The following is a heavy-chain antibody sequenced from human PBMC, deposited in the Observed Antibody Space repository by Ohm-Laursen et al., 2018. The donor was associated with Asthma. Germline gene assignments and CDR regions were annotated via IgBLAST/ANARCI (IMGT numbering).Heavy chain of an antibody. V-gene: IGHV1-3*01. CDR2: INAGNGNT. CDR1: GYTFTSYA. Sequence: ASVKVSCKASGYTFTSYAMHWVRQAPGQRPEWMGWINAGNGNTKYSQKFQGRVTITRDTSASTAYMELSSLRSEDTAVYYCAIRGGWDYYDSSGYGAFDIWGQGTMVTVSS. D-gene: IGHD3-22*01. CDR3: AIRGGWDYYDSSGYGAFDI. J-gene: IGHJ3*02.